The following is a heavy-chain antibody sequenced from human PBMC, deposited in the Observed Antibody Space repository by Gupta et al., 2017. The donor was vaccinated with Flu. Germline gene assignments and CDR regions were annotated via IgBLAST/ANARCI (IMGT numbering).Heavy chain of an antibody. Sequence: EVQLVESGGGLVQPGGSLRLSWAASGFFFRHYDMHWVRQATGRGLEWVSTIDIDGDTYYSDSVKGRFTISREDGKNSLYLQMNSLRAGDMAVYYCVRASRGPLDYWGQGTLVTVSA. CDR3: VRASRGPLDY. CDR2: IDIDGDT. D-gene: IGHD1-1*01. V-gene: IGHV3-13*01. J-gene: IGHJ4*02. CDR1: GFFFRHYD.